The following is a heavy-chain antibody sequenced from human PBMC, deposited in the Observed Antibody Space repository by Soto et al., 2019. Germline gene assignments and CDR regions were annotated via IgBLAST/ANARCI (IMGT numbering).Heavy chain of an antibody. CDR3: ARDRRDGFDYRLSD. CDR2: IYTSGST. Sequence: QVQLQESGPGLVKPSETLSLTCTVSGGSISSYYWSWIRQPAGKGLEWIGRIYTSGSTNYNPSLTGQVTMSVDTSKNQFSLKLSSVTAADTAVYYCARDRRDGFDYRLSDWGQGTLVTVSS. D-gene: IGHD4-4*01. V-gene: IGHV4-4*07. CDR1: GGSISSYY. J-gene: IGHJ4*02.